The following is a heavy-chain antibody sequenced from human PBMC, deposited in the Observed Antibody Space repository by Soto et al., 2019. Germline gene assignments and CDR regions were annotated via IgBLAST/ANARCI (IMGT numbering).Heavy chain of an antibody. Sequence: GGSLRLSCAASGFTFSSYSMNWVRQAPGKGLEWVSSISSSSSYIYYADSVKGRFTISRDNAKNSLYLQMNSLRAEDTAVYYCARSALPPYYDFWSGYQYNYYYYMDVWGKGTTVTVSS. CDR2: ISSSSSYI. J-gene: IGHJ6*03. V-gene: IGHV3-21*01. D-gene: IGHD3-3*01. CDR3: ARSALPPYYDFWSGYQYNYYYYMDV. CDR1: GFTFSSYS.